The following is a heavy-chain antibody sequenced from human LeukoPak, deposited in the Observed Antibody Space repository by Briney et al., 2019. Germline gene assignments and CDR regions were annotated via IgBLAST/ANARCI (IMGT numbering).Heavy chain of an antibody. V-gene: IGHV3-21*01. D-gene: IGHD3-22*01. Sequence: GGSLRLSYAASGFNFSSYSMNWVRQAPGKGLEWVSSISSSSSFRYYADSVKGRFTISRDNAKNSLYLQMNSLRAEDMAVYYCARESSGYFYWGQGTLVTVSS. CDR3: ARESSGYFY. CDR1: GFNFSSYS. CDR2: ISSSSSFR. J-gene: IGHJ4*02.